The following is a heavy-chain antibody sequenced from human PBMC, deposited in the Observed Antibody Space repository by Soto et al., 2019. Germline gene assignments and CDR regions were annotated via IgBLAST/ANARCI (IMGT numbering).Heavy chain of an antibody. Sequence: QVQLQESGPGLVKPSQTLSLTCTVSGGSINNGDYYWSWIRQPPGKGLEWIGYMYYSGNTYYNPSLKSRGTISIAPSKNQFSLKLRSVTVADTAVYFCAREGIGYCKRTSCHGVDVWGQGTTVIVSS. CDR1: GGSINNGDYY. J-gene: IGHJ6*02. CDR2: MYYSGNT. D-gene: IGHD2-2*01. V-gene: IGHV4-30-4*01. CDR3: AREGIGYCKRTSCHGVDV.